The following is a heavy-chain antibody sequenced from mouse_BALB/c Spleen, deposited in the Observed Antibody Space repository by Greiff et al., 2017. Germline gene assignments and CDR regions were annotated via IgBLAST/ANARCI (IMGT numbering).Heavy chain of an antibody. CDR3: ARLYYPYWYFDV. V-gene: IGHV5-12-1*01. Sequence: VQGVESGGGLVKPGGSLKLSCAASGFAFSSYDMSWVRQTPEKRLEWVAYISSGGGSTYYPDTVKGRFTISRDNAKNTLYLQMSSLKSEDTAMYYCARLYYPYWYFDVWGAGTTVTVSS. CDR1: GFAFSSYD. CDR2: ISSGGGST. J-gene: IGHJ1*01. D-gene: IGHD1-1*01.